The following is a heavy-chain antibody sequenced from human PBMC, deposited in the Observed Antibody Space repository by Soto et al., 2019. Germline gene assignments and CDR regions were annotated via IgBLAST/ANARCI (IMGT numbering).Heavy chain of an antibody. J-gene: IGHJ5*02. Sequence: PSETLSLTCTVSADSISNYYWSWIRQPPGKGLEWIGYISYRGSTNYNPSLKSRVTISVDTSKNQFSLNVSSVTAADTAVYYCARGGYSYGYFTYLWFALWGQRTLVIVSS. CDR1: ADSISNYY. D-gene: IGHD5-18*01. CDR2: ISYRGST. CDR3: ARGGYSYGYFTYLWFAL. V-gene: IGHV4-59*01.